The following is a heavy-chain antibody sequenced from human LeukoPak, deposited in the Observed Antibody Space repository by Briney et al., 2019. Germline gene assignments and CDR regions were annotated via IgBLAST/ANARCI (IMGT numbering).Heavy chain of an antibody. CDR2: INSDGSST. Sequence: PGGSLRFSCAASGFTFSSYWMHWVRQAPGKGLVWVSRINSDGSSTSYADSVKGRFTISRDNAKNTLYLQMNSLRAEDTAVYYCARDFEDFYDSSGYYLNYWGQGTLVTVSS. J-gene: IGHJ4*02. V-gene: IGHV3-74*01. CDR1: GFTFSSYW. CDR3: ARDFEDFYDSSGYYLNY. D-gene: IGHD3-22*01.